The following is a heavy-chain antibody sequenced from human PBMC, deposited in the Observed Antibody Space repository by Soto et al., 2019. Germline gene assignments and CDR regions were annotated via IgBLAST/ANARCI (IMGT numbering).Heavy chain of an antibody. CDR3: ASPFEPRDPHS. Sequence: ASVKVSCKVSGYTLTELSMHWGRQAPGKGLEWMGGFDPEDGETIYAQKFQGRVTMTEDTSTDTAYMELSSLMSEDTAVYFFASPFEPRDPHSCGQGPLSAVSA. J-gene: IGHJ4*02. V-gene: IGHV1-24*01. CDR1: GYTLTELS. CDR2: FDPEDGET.